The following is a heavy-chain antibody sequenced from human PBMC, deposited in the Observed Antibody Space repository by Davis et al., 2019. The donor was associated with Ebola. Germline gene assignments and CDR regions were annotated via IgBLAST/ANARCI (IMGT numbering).Heavy chain of an antibody. J-gene: IGHJ4*01. Sequence: SSVTVSCMASLCTFSSYAISWLRQAPRQGLEWMGRIIPFLGIANYAQKSHGRVTITADKSTSTAYMELSSLRSEDTTVYYCAGDLGTVVTPGDYRGPGTLVTVSS. CDR2: IIPFLGIA. D-gene: IGHD4-23*01. CDR1: LCTFSSYA. CDR3: AGDLGTVVTPGDY. V-gene: IGHV1-69*04.